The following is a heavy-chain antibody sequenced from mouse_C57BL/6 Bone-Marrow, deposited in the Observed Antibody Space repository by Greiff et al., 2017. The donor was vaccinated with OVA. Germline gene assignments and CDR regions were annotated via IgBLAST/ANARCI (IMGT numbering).Heavy chain of an antibody. Sequence: VQLQQSGAELVRPGASVKLSCTASGFNIKDDYMHWVKQRPEQGLEWIGWIDPENGDTEYASKFQGKATITADTSSNTAYLQLSSLTSEDTAVYYCTTDYYSNFWFAYWGQGTLVTVSA. J-gene: IGHJ3*01. V-gene: IGHV14-4*01. CDR3: TTDYYSNFWFAY. D-gene: IGHD2-5*01. CDR1: GFNIKDDY. CDR2: IDPENGDT.